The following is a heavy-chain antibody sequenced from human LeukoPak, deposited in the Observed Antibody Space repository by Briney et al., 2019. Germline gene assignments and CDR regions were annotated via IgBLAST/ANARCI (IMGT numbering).Heavy chain of an antibody. CDR3: ARSYSGYDYLDY. CDR2: VYPGDSDT. Sequence: GESLKISCQGSGYIFTNYWIGWVRQMPGKGLEWMGIVYPGDSDTRYSPSFQGRVTISADKSISTAYLQWSSLKASDTAMYYCARSYSGYDYLDYWGQGTLVTVSS. J-gene: IGHJ4*02. V-gene: IGHV5-51*01. CDR1: GYIFTNYW. D-gene: IGHD5-12*01.